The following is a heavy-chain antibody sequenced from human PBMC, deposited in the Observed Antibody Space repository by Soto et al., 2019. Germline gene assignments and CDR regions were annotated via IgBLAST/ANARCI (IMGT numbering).Heavy chain of an antibody. D-gene: IGHD6-19*01. J-gene: IGHJ4*02. CDR1: GFNFGDYT. Sequence: SGGALRLSCAASGFNFGDYTMTWVRQAPGKGLVWISTISGGGGNSYYADVVKGRFTITRDNSKNTLYLQMNSLKGEDTALYYCAKETFGVGWTLDFWGQGTLVTVSS. V-gene: IGHV3-23*01. CDR3: AKETFGVGWTLDF. CDR2: ISGGGGNS.